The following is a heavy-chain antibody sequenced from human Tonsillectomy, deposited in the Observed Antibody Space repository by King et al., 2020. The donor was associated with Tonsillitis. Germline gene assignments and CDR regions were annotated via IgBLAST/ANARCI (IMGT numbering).Heavy chain of an antibody. Sequence: VQLVESGAEVKKPGESLKISCKGSGYSFTTYWICWVRQMPGKGLEWRGIIYPGDSDTRYSPSFQGQVTISADKSISTSYLQWCSLKASDTVMYYCARTYDSSGYLEGYYFDYWGQGPLVPVSS. D-gene: IGHD3-22*01. CDR2: IYPGDSDT. J-gene: IGHJ4*02. V-gene: IGHV5-51*01. CDR3: ARTYDSSGYLEGYYFDY. CDR1: GYSFTTYW.